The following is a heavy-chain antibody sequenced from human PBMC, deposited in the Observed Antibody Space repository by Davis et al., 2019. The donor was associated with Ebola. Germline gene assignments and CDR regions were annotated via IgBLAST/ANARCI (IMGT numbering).Heavy chain of an antibody. CDR3: AISNLWEVDS. J-gene: IGHJ4*02. V-gene: IGHV4-31*03. D-gene: IGHD1-26*01. CDR1: GTSMSSGGYY. CDR2: ISYGGRT. Sequence: MPSETLSLTCTVSGTSMSSGGYYWTWIRQHPGRGLDWIGYISYGGRTSYNPSLKSRITISEDTSKNQFSLKLSSVTAADTAVYYCAISNLWEVDSWGQGSLVTVSS.